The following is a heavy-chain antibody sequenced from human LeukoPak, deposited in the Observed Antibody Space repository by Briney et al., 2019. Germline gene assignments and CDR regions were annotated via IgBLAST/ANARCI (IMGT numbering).Heavy chain of an antibody. J-gene: IGHJ4*02. V-gene: IGHV3-7*01. CDR1: GLFFSTNW. CDR3: AKDKVFGGELDY. D-gene: IGHD3-10*01. CDR2: IKPDGRDK. Sequence: GGSLRLSCAASGLFFSTNWMSWVRQAPGKGLEWVATIKPDGRDKYYVDSVKGRFTMSRDNGKNSVYLQMNSLRAEDTAVYYCAKDKVFGGELDYWGQGTLVTVSS.